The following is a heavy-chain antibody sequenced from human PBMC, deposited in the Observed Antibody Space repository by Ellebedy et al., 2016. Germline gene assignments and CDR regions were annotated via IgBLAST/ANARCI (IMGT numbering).Heavy chain of an antibody. CDR3: ARDSAGVVVTSCFDY. CDR1: GFTFSSYS. Sequence: GESLKISXAASGFTFSSYSMNWVRQAPGKGLEWVSSISSSSSYIYYADSVKGRFTISRDNAKNSLYLQMNSLRDEDTAVYYCARDSAGVVVTSCFDYWGQGTLVTVSS. J-gene: IGHJ4*02. CDR2: ISSSSSYI. V-gene: IGHV3-21*01. D-gene: IGHD2-21*02.